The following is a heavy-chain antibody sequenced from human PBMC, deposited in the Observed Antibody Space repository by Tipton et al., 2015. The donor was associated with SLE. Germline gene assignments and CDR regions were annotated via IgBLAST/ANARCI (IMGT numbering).Heavy chain of an antibody. Sequence: TLSLTCTVSGGSISNYYWSWIRQPPGKGLEWLGYIYSSGDTKYNPSLKSRVTISVDTSKNQFSLKLSSVTAADTAVYYCARNCGGDCFGAFDVWGQGTMVSVSP. CDR2: IYSSGDT. V-gene: IGHV4-4*08. D-gene: IGHD2-21*01. CDR3: ARNCGGDCFGAFDV. CDR1: GGSISNYY. J-gene: IGHJ3*01.